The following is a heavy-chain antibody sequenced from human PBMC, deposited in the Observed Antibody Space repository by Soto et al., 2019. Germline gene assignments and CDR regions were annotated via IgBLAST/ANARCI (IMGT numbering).Heavy chain of an antibody. CDR3: ARAFGQKSHIFAY. CDR2: IIPILGIA. CDR1: GGTFSSYT. D-gene: IGHD3-16*01. J-gene: IGHJ4*02. Sequence: QVQLVQSGAEVKKPGSSVKVSCKASGGTFSSYTISWVRQAPGQGLEWMGRIIPILGIANYAQKFQGRVTIPADKSTSTAYMELSSLRSEDTAVYYWARAFGQKSHIFAYWGQGTLVTVSS. V-gene: IGHV1-69*02.